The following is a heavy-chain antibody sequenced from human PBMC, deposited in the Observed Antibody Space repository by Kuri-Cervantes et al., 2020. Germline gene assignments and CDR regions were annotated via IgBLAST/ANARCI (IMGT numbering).Heavy chain of an antibody. CDR2: ISSSGSTI. Sequence: GESLKISCAASGFTFTSYSMNWVRQAPGKGLEWVSYISSSGSTIYYADSVKGRFTISRDNARASLYLQMNSLRAEDTALYYCARGGLVGAADYWGQGTLVTVSS. CDR3: ARGGLVGAADY. J-gene: IGHJ4*02. D-gene: IGHD1-26*01. V-gene: IGHV3-48*01. CDR1: GFTFTSYS.